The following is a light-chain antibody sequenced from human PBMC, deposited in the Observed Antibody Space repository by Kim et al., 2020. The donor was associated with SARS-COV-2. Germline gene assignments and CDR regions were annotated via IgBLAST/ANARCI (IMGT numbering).Light chain of an antibody. CDR2: QAF. CDR3: QQYKTYPWT. CDR1: QSPGKW. V-gene: IGKV1-5*03. Sequence: ASVGDRLTITCRASQSPGKWLAWYQLRPGKAPKLRIYQAFTLQSGVPSRFSGGGSGTELTLTISSLVPDDSATYYCQQYKTYPWTFGQGTKVEIK. J-gene: IGKJ1*01.